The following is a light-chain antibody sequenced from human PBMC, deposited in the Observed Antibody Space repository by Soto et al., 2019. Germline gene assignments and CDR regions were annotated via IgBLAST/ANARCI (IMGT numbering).Light chain of an antibody. CDR3: QQYNSYSCT. V-gene: IGKV1-5*03. Sequence: DIQLTQSPSTLSASVGDRVTITCRASQSISSWLAWYQQKPGKAPKLLIYKASSLEIGVPSRFSGSGSGTEFTLTISSLQPDDFAPYYCQQYNSYSCTFGQGNKVDIK. CDR1: QSISSW. CDR2: KAS. J-gene: IGKJ1*01.